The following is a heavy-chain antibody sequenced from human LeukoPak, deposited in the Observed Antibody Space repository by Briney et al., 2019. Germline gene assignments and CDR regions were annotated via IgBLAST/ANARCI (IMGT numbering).Heavy chain of an antibody. CDR1: GGSISSGSYY. CDR3: ARAGSYYWFDP. D-gene: IGHD1-26*01. V-gene: IGHV4-61*02. CDR2: IYTSGST. Sequence: TSETLSLTCTVSGGSISSGSYYWSWIRQPAGKGLEWIGRIYTSGSTNYNPSLKSRVTISVDTSKDQFSLKLSSVTAADTALYYCARAGSYYWFDPWGQGTLVTVSS. J-gene: IGHJ5*02.